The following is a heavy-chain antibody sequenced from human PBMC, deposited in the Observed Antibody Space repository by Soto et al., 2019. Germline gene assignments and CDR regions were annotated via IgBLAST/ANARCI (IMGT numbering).Heavy chain of an antibody. CDR3: ARGLPPWSSCF. J-gene: IGHJ1*01. Sequence: QMQLQESGPGLVKPSETLSLTCTVSGASISNNYWSWIRQPPGKALEWIGYIYYSGDTNYNPSLKSRVTISVDTSKNHFSLEVRSVTAADTAVYYCARGLPPWSSCFWGQGTLVTVAS. D-gene: IGHD2-15*01. CDR1: GASISNNY. CDR2: IYYSGDT. V-gene: IGHV4-59*01.